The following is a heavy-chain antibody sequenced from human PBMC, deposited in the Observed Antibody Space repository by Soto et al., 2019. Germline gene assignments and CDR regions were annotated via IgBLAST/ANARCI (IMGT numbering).Heavy chain of an antibody. CDR1: GVSISDGGYS. CDR3: AISPFYGSKSHFDY. D-gene: IGHD3-10*01. CDR2: THASGDT. Sequence: QLQLQESGSGLVKPSQTLSLNCAVSGVSISDGGYSWSWIRQPPGKGLEWIGYTHASGDTYYNPSLTGRVTLSVDRSRNQFSLNLRSMTAADTAVYYCAISPFYGSKSHFDYWGQGTLVSVSS. J-gene: IGHJ4*02. V-gene: IGHV4-30-2*01.